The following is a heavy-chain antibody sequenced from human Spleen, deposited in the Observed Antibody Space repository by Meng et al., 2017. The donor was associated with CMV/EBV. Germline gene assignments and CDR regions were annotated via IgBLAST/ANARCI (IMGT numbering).Heavy chain of an antibody. CDR2: IIPILGIA. J-gene: IGHJ5*02. D-gene: IGHD1-26*01. CDR3: ARVVGGSYYKGGGFDP. CDR1: GYTFTSYD. V-gene: IGHV1-69*10. Sequence: SGYTFTSYDINWVRQATGQGLEWMGGIIPILGIANYAQKFQGRVTITADKSTSTAYMELSSLRSEDTAVYYCARVVGGSYYKGGGFDPWGQGTLVTVSS.